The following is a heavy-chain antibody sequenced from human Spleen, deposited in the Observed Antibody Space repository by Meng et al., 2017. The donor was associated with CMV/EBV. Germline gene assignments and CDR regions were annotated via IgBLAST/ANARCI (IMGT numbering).Heavy chain of an antibody. V-gene: IGHV4-38-2*02. D-gene: IGHD3-3*01. Sequence: GSLRLSCTVSGYSISSGYYWGWIRQPPGKGLEWIGSIYHSGSTYYNPSLKSRVTISVDTSKNQFSLKLSSVTAADTAVYYCASRTYYDFWSGYSGAFDIWGQGTMVTVSS. J-gene: IGHJ3*02. CDR1: GYSISSGYY. CDR2: IYHSGST. CDR3: ASRTYYDFWSGYSGAFDI.